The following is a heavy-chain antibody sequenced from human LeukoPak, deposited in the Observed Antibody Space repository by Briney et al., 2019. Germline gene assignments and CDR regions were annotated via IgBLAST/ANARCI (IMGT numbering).Heavy chain of an antibody. D-gene: IGHD6-6*01. CDR2: ISGSGGNT. J-gene: IGHJ4*02. V-gene: IGHV3-23*01. Sequence: GGSLRLSCAASGFTFSTYALSWVRQAPGQGLEWVSGISGSGGNTYYADTVKGQFTISRDNSYNTLYLQMNSLRAEDTAVHYCAIGGKYSGSGSPDYWGQGTLVTVSS. CDR3: AIGGKYSGSGSPDY. CDR1: GFTFSTYA.